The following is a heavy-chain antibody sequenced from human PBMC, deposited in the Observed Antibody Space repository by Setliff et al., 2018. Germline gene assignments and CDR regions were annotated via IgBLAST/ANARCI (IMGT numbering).Heavy chain of an antibody. J-gene: IGHJ4*02. D-gene: IGHD3-16*01. CDR2: IYHRGRR. CDR1: GGSISSSRYS. V-gene: IGHV4-39*07. Sequence: KTSETLSLTCSVSGGSISSSRYSWGWIRQSPGEGLEWIATIYHRGRRYYNPSLDSRVTISLDASKNQYSLRLSSVTAADTAVYYCRLWSHDYHNDYWGQGTLVTVSS. CDR3: RLWSHDYHNDY.